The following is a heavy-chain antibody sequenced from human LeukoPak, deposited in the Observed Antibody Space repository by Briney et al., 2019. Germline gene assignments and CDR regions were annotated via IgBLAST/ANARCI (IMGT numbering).Heavy chain of an antibody. V-gene: IGHV4-4*07. D-gene: IGHD3-10*01. Sequence: SETLSLTCTVSGDSMSGYSWSWLRQPAGKELEWIGRIYSSYFTEYNLSLDGRVTMSIDTSKNQFSLMLDSVTAAYTAVYYCARVHIVTGTYFDSWGQGALVTVSS. J-gene: IGHJ4*02. CDR1: GDSMSGYS. CDR3: ARVHIVTGTYFDS. CDR2: IYSSYFT.